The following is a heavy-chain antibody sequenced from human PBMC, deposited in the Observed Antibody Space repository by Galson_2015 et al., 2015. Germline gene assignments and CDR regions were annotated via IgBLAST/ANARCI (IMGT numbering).Heavy chain of an antibody. CDR3: AKVIVVVPAARENCLDA. D-gene: IGHD2-2*01. CDR1: GFTFSSYA. J-gene: IGHJ5*02. CDR2: ISGNSGYT. V-gene: IGHV3-23*01. Sequence: SLRLSCAASGFTFSSYAMTWVRQAPGKGLEWVSGISGNSGYTYYADSVKGRFTISRDSSRKTLYLQMNSLRAEDTALYYCAKVIVVVPAARENCLDAWGRGTLVTVSS.